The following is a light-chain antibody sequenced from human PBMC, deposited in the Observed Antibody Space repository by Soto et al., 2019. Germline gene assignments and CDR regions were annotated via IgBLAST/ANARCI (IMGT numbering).Light chain of an antibody. CDR3: VQRTTWPWT. J-gene: IGKJ1*01. V-gene: IGKV3-11*01. CDR2: DAS. CDR1: QSVSSH. Sequence: EIVLTQSPGTLSLSPGERATLSCRASQSVSSHLAWYQQKPGQAPGLLIYDASNRATGIPARFSGSGSGTDFTLTISSLEPEDFAVYHCVQRTTWPWTCGQGSKVEIK.